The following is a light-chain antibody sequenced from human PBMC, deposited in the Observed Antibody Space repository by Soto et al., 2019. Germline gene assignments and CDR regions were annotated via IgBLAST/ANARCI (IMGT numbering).Light chain of an antibody. CDR1: SNDVGGYNY. V-gene: IGLV2-14*01. Sequence: QSALTQPASVSGSPGQSIAISCTGTSNDVGGYNYVSWYQQHPGKAPKLMIYDVSARPSGVSNRFSGSKSDNTASLTISGLQAEDEADYYCSSYTSSSTMVFGGGTKLTVL. CDR2: DVS. CDR3: SSYTSSSTMV. J-gene: IGLJ2*01.